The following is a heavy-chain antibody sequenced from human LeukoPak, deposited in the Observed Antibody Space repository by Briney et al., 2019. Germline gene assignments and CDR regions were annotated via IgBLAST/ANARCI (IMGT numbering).Heavy chain of an antibody. Sequence: PGGSLRLSCAASGFTFSNAWMSWVRQAPGKGLEWVGRIKSNADGGTTDYAAPVKGRFIILRDDSENTLYLQMNSLKTEDTAVYYCSTDDGYLDYWGQGTLV. V-gene: IGHV3-15*01. CDR3: STDDGYLDY. CDR2: IKSNADGGTT. J-gene: IGHJ4*02. CDR1: GFTFSNAW.